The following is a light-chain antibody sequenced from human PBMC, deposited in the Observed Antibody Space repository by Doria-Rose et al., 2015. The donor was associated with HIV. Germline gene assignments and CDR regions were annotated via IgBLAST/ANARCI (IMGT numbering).Light chain of an antibody. J-gene: IGLJ1*01. V-gene: IGLV2-14*03. CDR1: GSDVRGYNH. CDR2: DVS. CDR3: SSLTSSLTYV. Sequence: QPALTQPASVSGSPGQSITISCTGSGSDVRGYNHVSWYQQHPGKAPKLMIYDVSNRPSGVSNRFSGSKSGNTASLTISGLQAEDEADYYCSSLTSSLTYVFGTGTNVTVL.